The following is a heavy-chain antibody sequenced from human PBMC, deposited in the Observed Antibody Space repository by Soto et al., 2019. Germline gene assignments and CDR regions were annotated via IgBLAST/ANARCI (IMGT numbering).Heavy chain of an antibody. V-gene: IGHV4-34*01. D-gene: IGHD2-15*01. CDR2: INHSGST. J-gene: IGHJ6*03. CDR1: GGSFSGYY. CDR3: ARGCSGMRCGGGSCYSESYYYYMDV. Sequence: SETLSLTCAVYGGSFSGYYWSWIRQPPGKGLEWIGEINHSGSTNYNPSLKSRVTISVDTSKNQFSLKLSSVTAADTAVYYCARGCSGMRCGGGSCYSESYYYYMDVWGKGTTVTVSS.